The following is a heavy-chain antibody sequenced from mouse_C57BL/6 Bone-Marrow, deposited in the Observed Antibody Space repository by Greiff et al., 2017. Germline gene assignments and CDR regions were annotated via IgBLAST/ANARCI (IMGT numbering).Heavy chain of an antibody. D-gene: IGHD2-1*01. Sequence: VQLQQPGAELVRPGTSVKLSCKASGYTFTSYWMHWVKQRPGQGLEWIGVIDPSDSYTNYTQKFKGKATLTVDTSSSTAYMQLSSLTSEDSAVYYCARGGLYGKGAMDYWGQGTSVTGSS. V-gene: IGHV1-59*01. J-gene: IGHJ4*01. CDR2: IDPSDSYT. CDR3: ARGGLYGKGAMDY. CDR1: GYTFTSYW.